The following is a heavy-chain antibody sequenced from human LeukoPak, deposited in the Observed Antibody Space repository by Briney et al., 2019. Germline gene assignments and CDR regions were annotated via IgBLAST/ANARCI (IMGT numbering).Heavy chain of an antibody. V-gene: IGHV4-39*07. CDR1: GGSISSSSYY. D-gene: IGHD5-18*01. CDR2: IYYSGST. Sequence: SETLSLTCTVSGGSISSSSYYWGWIRQPPGKGLEWIGSIYYSGSTYYNPSLKSRVTISVDTSKNQFSLKLSSVTAAVTAVYYCAKDPSPQTWIQLWPRDYYKDVWGKGTTVTISS. CDR3: AKDPSPQTWIQLWPRDYYKDV. J-gene: IGHJ6*03.